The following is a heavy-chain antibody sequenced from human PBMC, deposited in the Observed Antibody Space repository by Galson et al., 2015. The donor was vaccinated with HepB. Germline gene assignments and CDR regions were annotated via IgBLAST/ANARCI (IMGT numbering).Heavy chain of an antibody. V-gene: IGHV3-21*01. CDR3: ARAPRPGIAVAGRSGVDY. CDR2: ISSSSSYI. CDR1: GFTFSSYS. D-gene: IGHD6-19*01. Sequence: SLRLSCAASGFTFSSYSMNWVRQAPGKGLEWVSSISSSSSYIYYADSVKGRFTISRDNAKNSLYLQMNSLRAEDTAVYYCARAPRPGIAVAGRSGVDYWGQGTLVTVSS. J-gene: IGHJ4*02.